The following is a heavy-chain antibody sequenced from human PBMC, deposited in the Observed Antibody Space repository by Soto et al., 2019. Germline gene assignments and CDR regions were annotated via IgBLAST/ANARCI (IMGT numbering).Heavy chain of an antibody. Sequence: XXTLSLPFVVYGEPVSDNSWRWTLQSPDKGLEWIGQVSHSGSTRYSPSLRSRVTISVDTSKNLLSLDRTSVTAVDTALYYCARVQFGWSSSSHFNHMDVWGKGTTVTVS. J-gene: IGHJ6*03. D-gene: IGHD6-19*01. V-gene: IGHV4-34*01. CDR1: GEPVSDNS. CDR3: ARVQFGWSSSSHFNHMDV. CDR2: VSHSGST.